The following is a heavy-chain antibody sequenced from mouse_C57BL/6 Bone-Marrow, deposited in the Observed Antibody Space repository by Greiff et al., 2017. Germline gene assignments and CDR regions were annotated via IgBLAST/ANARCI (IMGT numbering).Heavy chain of an antibody. CDR3: TRGVDSSGYY. D-gene: IGHD3-2*02. Sequence: VQVVESGAELVRPGASVTLSCKASGYTFTDYEMHWVKQTPVHGLEWIGAIDPETGGTAYNQKFKGKAILTADKSSSTAYMELRSLTSEDSAVYYCTRGVDSSGYYWGQGTTLTVSS. CDR2: IDPETGGT. CDR1: GYTFTDYE. J-gene: IGHJ2*01. V-gene: IGHV1-15*01.